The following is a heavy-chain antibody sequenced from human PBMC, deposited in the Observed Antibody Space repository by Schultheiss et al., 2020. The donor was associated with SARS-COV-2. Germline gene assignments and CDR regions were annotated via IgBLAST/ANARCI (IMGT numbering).Heavy chain of an antibody. CDR3: ARYNDEDAFDI. Sequence: SETLSLTCTVSGDSISSGYWGWIRQPPGKGLEWIGYIYYSGSTNYNPSLKSRVTISVDTSKNQFSLKLSSVTAADTAVYYCARYNDEDAFDIWGQGTMVTVSS. J-gene: IGHJ3*02. CDR2: IYYSGST. CDR1: GDSISSGY. D-gene: IGHD5-24*01. V-gene: IGHV4-59*08.